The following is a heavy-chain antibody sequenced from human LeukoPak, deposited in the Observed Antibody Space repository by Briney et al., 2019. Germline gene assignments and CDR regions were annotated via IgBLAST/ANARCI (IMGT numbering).Heavy chain of an antibody. CDR3: ARARRQAAKGYYYMDV. CDR1: GGSISSYY. Sequence: PSETLSLTCTVSGGSISSYYWSWIRQPPGKGLEWIGYIYYSGSTNYNPSLKSRVTISVDTSKNQFFLKLSSVTAADTAVYYCARARRQAAKGYYYMDVWGKGTTVTVSS. CDR2: IYYSGST. V-gene: IGHV4-59*01. J-gene: IGHJ6*03. D-gene: IGHD5-18*01.